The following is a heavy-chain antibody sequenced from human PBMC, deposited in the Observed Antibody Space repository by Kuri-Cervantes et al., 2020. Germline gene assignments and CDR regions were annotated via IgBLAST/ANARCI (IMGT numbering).Heavy chain of an antibody. Sequence: ASVKVSCKASGYTFTSYYMHWVRQAPGQGLEWMGIINPSGGSTSYAQKFQGRVTMTRDTSTSTVYMELSSLRSEDTAVYYCASPKDYDFWSGSPNSYYYGMDVWGQGTTVTVSS. J-gene: IGHJ6*02. V-gene: IGHV1-46*01. CDR3: ASPKDYDFWSGSPNSYYYGMDV. CDR1: GYTFTSYY. D-gene: IGHD3-3*01. CDR2: INPSGGST.